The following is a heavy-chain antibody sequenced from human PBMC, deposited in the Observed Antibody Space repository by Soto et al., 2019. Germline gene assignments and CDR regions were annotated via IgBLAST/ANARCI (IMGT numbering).Heavy chain of an antibody. CDR3: ARDRNIVVVPAPLDY. Sequence: GGSLRLSCAASGFTFSSYSMNWVRQAPGKGLEWVSYISSSSSTIYYADSVKGRFTISRDNAKNSLYLQMNSLRAEDTAVYYCARDRNIVVVPAPLDYWGQGTLVTVSS. D-gene: IGHD2-2*01. V-gene: IGHV3-48*01. CDR2: ISSSSSTI. J-gene: IGHJ4*02. CDR1: GFTFSSYS.